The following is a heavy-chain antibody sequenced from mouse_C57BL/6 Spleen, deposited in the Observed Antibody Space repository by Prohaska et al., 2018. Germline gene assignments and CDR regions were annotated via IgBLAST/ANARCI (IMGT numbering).Heavy chain of an antibody. CDR3: ARRAWTGSMDY. CDR2: IDPSDSYT. J-gene: IGHJ4*01. D-gene: IGHD4-1*01. CDR1: GYTFTSYW. Sequence: GAELVKPGASVKLSCKASGYTFTSYWMQWVKQRPGQGLEWIGEIDPSDSYTNYNQKFKGKATLTVDTSSSTAYMQLSSLTSEDTAIYYCARRAWTGSMDYWGQGTSVTVSS. V-gene: IGHV1-50*01.